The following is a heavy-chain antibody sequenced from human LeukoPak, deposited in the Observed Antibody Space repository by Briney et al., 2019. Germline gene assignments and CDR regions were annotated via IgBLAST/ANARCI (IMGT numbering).Heavy chain of an antibody. D-gene: IGHD6-6*01. CDR3: AREKAARHYYYYGMDV. J-gene: IGHJ6*02. V-gene: IGHV3-33*01. Sequence: GRSLRLSCAASGFTFSSYGMHWVRQAPGKALEWVAVIWCGGSNKYYAESVKGRFTISRDNSKNTQYQQMHSLRDEDTAGYYCAREKAARHYYYYGMDVWGQGTTVTVSS. CDR2: IWCGGSNK. CDR1: GFTFSSYG.